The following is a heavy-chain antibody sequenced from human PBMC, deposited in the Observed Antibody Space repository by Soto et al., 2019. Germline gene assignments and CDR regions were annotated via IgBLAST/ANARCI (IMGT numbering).Heavy chain of an antibody. D-gene: IGHD3-10*01. V-gene: IGHV4-34*01. CDR3: ARDKITVLFDY. Sequence: PEPLSHSCAGYGGSFSGYYWTWIRQPPGTGLEWIGEINHSGSTNYSPSLKSRVTISVDTSQNQFSLKLTSVTAADTAVYYCARDKITVLFDYWGQGTLVT. CDR1: GGSFSGYY. CDR2: INHSGST. J-gene: IGHJ4*02.